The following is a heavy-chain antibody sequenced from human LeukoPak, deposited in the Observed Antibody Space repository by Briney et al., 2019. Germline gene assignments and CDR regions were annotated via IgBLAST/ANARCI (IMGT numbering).Heavy chain of an antibody. CDR1: GFTFSRYW. J-gene: IGHJ3*02. CDR3: ARNPISPGLGDI. Sequence: GGSLRLSCAASGFTFSRYWMSWARQAPGKGLEWVANIKQDGSEKYYVDSVRGRFTISRDNAKNSLYLQMNSLRAEDTAVYYCARNPISPGLGDIWGQGTMVTVS. CDR2: IKQDGSEK. D-gene: IGHD3-9*01. V-gene: IGHV3-7*01.